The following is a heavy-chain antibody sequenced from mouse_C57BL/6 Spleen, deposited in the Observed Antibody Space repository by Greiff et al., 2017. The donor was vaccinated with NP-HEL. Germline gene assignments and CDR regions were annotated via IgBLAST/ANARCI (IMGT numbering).Heavy chain of an antibody. CDR2: IDPENGDT. Sequence: EVQLQQSGAELVRPGASVKLSCTASGFNIKDDYMHWVKQRPEQGLEWIGWIDPENGDTENASKFQGKATITADTSSNTAYLQLSSLTSEDTAVYYCTTEGNFDYWGQGTTLTVSS. CDR3: TTEGNFDY. CDR1: GFNIKDDY. V-gene: IGHV14-4*01. J-gene: IGHJ2*01.